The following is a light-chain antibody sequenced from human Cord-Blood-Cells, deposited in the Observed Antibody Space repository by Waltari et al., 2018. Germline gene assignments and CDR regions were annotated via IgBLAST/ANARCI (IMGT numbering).Light chain of an antibody. J-gene: IGLJ1*01. V-gene: IGLV3-1*01. CDR1: KSGDKY. CDR2: QDG. Sequence: SYALTQPPSVSVSPGKTASITCSEDKSGDKYACLYQQKPGQSPVLVIYQDGKRPSGIPERFSGSNSGNTATLTISGTQAMDEADYYCQAWDSSTGVFGTGTKVTVL. CDR3: QAWDSSTGV.